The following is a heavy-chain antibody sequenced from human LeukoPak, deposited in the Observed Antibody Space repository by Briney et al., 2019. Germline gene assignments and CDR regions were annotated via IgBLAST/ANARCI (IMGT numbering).Heavy chain of an antibody. D-gene: IGHD1-26*01. Sequence: SETLSLTCTVSGGSISSYYWSWIRQPPGKGLEWIGYIYYSGSTNYNPSLKSRVTISVDTSKNQFSLRLSSVTAEDTAVYYCARGKDPTTIDYWGQGTLVIVSS. CDR2: IYYSGST. CDR3: ARGKDPTTIDY. CDR1: GGSISSYY. J-gene: IGHJ4*02. V-gene: IGHV4-59*01.